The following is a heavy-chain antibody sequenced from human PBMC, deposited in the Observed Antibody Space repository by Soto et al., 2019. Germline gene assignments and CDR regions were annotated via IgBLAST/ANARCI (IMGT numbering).Heavy chain of an antibody. CDR2: IYYSGST. D-gene: IGHD1-26*01. V-gene: IGHV4-39*01. CDR3: ARHGSGSYGDYWYFDL. Sequence: SETLSLTCTVSGGSISSSSYYWGWIRQPPGKGLEWIGSIYYSGSTYYNPSLKSRVTISVDTSKNQFSLKLSSVTAADTAVYYCARHGSGSYGDYWYFDLWGRGTLVTVSS. CDR1: GGSISSSSYY. J-gene: IGHJ2*01.